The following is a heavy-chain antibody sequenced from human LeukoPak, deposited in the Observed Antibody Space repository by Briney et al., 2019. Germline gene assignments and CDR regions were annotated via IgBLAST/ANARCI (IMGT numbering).Heavy chain of an antibody. CDR2: VDPEDGET. D-gene: IGHD3-22*01. Sequence: GATVKISCKASGYTFTDYYMHWVQQAPGKGLEWMGRVDPEDGETIYAEKFQGRVTITADTSTDTAYMELSSLRSEDTAVYYCATGRTNYYDSRGNWFDPWGQGTLVTVSS. V-gene: IGHV1-69-2*01. CDR1: GYTFTDYY. J-gene: IGHJ5*02. CDR3: ATGRTNYYDSRGNWFDP.